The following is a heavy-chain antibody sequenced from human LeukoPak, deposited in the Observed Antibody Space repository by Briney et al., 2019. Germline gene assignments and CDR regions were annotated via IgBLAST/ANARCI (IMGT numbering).Heavy chain of an antibody. CDR3: AKERACYTNPYYFDY. Sequence: GGSLRLSCAASGFTFSTYAMSWVRQAPGKGLEWVSTISGSGANTYYADSVRGRFAISRDNSKNTLYLHMNSLGAEDTAVYYCAKERACYTNPYYFDYWGQGTLVTVST. CDR2: ISGSGANT. D-gene: IGHD3-16*02. V-gene: IGHV3-23*01. CDR1: GFTFSTYA. J-gene: IGHJ4*02.